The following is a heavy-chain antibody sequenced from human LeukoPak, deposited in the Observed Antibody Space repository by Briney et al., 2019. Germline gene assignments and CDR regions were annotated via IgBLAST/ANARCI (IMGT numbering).Heavy chain of an antibody. CDR3: ARVGPPYAMDV. CDR2: IKQDGSET. V-gene: IGHV3-7*04. Sequence: GGSLRLSCVASGFTFGTYWMSWVRQAPGKGLKWVANIKQDGSETYYGDSVKGRFTISKDNARNSLYLQMNSLRVDDTAVYYCARVGPPYAMDVWGQGTTVTVSS. CDR1: GFTFGTYW. J-gene: IGHJ6*02.